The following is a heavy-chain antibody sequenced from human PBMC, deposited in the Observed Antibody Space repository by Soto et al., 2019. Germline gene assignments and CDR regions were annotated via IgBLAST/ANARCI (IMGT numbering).Heavy chain of an antibody. CDR3: ARSSPHSGYYAPCDY. CDR1: GDSISSSTYY. D-gene: IGHD3-22*01. J-gene: IGHJ4*02. CDR2: IYYSGST. Sequence: PSETLSLTCTVSGDSISSSTYYWGWIRQPPGKGLEWIGSIYYSGSTYYNPSLKSRVTISVDTSKNQFSLKLSSVTAADTAVYYCARSSPHSGYYAPCDYWGQGTLVTVSS. V-gene: IGHV4-39*01.